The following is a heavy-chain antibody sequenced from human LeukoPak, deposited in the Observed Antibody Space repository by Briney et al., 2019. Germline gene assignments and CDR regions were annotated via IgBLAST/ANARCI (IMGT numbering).Heavy chain of an antibody. J-gene: IGHJ5*02. V-gene: IGHV1-69*05. CDR1: GGTFSSYA. CDR2: IIPILCTA. Sequence: SVKVSCKASGGTFSSYAISWVRQAPGQGLEWMGGIIPILCTANYAQKFQGRVTITTDESTSTAYMEMSSLRSEDTAVYYCARAYCSSTSCYTEWFDPWGQGTLVTVSS. CDR3: ARAYCSSTSCYTEWFDP. D-gene: IGHD2-2*02.